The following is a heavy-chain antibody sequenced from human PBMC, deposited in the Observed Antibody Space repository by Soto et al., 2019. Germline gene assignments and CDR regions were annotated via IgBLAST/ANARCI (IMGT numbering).Heavy chain of an antibody. Sequence: AGGSLRLSCAASGFTFSSYWMSWVRQAPGKGLEWVANIKQDGSEKYYVDSVKGRFTISRDNAKNSLYLQMNSLRAEDTAVYYCARDPTIVGATPYFDYWGQGTLVTVSS. J-gene: IGHJ4*02. CDR3: ARDPTIVGATPYFDY. D-gene: IGHD1-26*01. CDR2: IKQDGSEK. V-gene: IGHV3-7*05. CDR1: GFTFSSYW.